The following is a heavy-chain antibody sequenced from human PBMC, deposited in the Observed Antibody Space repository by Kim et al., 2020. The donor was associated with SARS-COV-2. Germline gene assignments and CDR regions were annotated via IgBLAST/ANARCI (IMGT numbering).Heavy chain of an antibody. CDR3: AKDKHSSGLIDY. V-gene: IGHV3-9*01. CDR1: GFTFDDYA. J-gene: IGHJ4*02. Sequence: GGSLRLSCAASGFTFDDYAMHWVRQAPGKGLEWVSGISWNSGSIGYADSVKGRFTISRDNAKNSLYLQMNSLRAEDTALYYCAKDKHSSGLIDYWGQGTL. CDR2: ISWNSGSI. D-gene: IGHD6-19*01.